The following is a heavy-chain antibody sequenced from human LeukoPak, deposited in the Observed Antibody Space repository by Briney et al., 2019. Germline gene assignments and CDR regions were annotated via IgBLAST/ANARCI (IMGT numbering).Heavy chain of an antibody. Sequence: GGSLRLSCAASGFTFSSYAMHWVRQAPGKGLEWVAVISYDGGNKYYADSVKGRFTITRDNSKNTLYLQMNSLRAEDTAVYYCARDRGGCSSTSCYSDAFDIWGQGTMVTVSS. CDR2: ISYDGGNK. CDR1: GFTFSSYA. V-gene: IGHV3-30*01. J-gene: IGHJ3*02. CDR3: ARDRGGCSSTSCYSDAFDI. D-gene: IGHD2-2*01.